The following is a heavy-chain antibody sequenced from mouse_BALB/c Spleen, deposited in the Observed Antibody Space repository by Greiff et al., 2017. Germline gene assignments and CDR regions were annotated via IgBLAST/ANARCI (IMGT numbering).Heavy chain of an antibody. CDR2: INSNGGST. J-gene: IGHJ1*01. CDR1: GFTFSSYG. V-gene: IGHV5-6-3*01. D-gene: IGHD2-10*02. Sequence: EVQLVESGGGLVQPGGSLKLSCAASGFTFSSYGMSWVRQTPDKRLELVATINSNGGSTYYPDSVKGRFTISRDNAKNTLYLQMSSLKSEDTAMYYCARVEYGNYWYFDVWGAGTTVTVSS. CDR3: ARVEYGNYWYFDV.